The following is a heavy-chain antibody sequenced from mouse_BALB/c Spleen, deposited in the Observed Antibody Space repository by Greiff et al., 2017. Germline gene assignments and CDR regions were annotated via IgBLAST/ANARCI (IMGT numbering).Heavy chain of an antibody. Sequence: QVQLQQPGAELVRPGASVKLSCKASGYTFTSYWINWVKQRPGQGLEWIGNIYPSDSYTNYNQKFKEKATLTVDKSSSTAYMQLSSPTSEDSAVYYCTRWYGNYYAMDYWGQGTSVTVSS. CDR1: GYTFTSYW. CDR2: IYPSDSYT. CDR3: TRWYGNYYAMDY. D-gene: IGHD2-10*02. V-gene: IGHV1-69*02. J-gene: IGHJ4*01.